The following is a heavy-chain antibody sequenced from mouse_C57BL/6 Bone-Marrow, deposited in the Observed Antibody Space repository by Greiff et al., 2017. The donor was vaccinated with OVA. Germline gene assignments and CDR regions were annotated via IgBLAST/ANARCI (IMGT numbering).Heavy chain of an antibody. D-gene: IGHD2-1*01. J-gene: IGHJ2*01. CDR1: GYSITSGYY. CDR2: ISYDGSN. CDR3: ARVKGYGNYFDY. V-gene: IGHV3-6*01. Sequence: VQLKQSGPGLVKPSQSLSLTCSVTGYSITSGYYWNWIRQFPGNKLEWMGYISYDGSNNYNPSLKNRISITRDTSKNQFFLKLNSVTTEDTATYYCARVKGYGNYFDYWGQGTTLTVSS.